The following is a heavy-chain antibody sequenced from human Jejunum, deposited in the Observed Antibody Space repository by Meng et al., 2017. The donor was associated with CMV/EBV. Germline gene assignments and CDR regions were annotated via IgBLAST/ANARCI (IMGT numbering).Heavy chain of an antibody. D-gene: IGHD3-16*01. J-gene: IGHJ4*02. CDR2: LFYNGNT. Sequence: VSGGSVSSYSWSWIRQSPGKGLEWIGYLFYNGNTNYSPSLRGRATISVGSSNNQFSLTLTSVTAADTAVYYCAKDRDSHGGIFDSWGQGTLVTVSP. CDR1: GGSVSSYS. CDR3: AKDRDSHGGIFDS. V-gene: IGHV4-59*02.